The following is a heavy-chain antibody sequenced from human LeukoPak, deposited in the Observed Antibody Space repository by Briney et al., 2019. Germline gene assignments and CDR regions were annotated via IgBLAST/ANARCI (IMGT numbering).Heavy chain of an antibody. V-gene: IGHV4-4*07. CDR2: IYTSGST. CDR3: ARDSKYGSGSYYNKGAFDI. CDR1: GGSINSYY. Sequence: SETLSLTCSVSGGSINSYYWSWIRQPAGKGLEWIGRIYTSGSTNYNPSLKSRVTMSVDTSKNQFSLKLSSVTAADTAVYYCARDSKYGSGSYYNKGAFDIWGQGTMVTVSS. D-gene: IGHD3-10*01. J-gene: IGHJ3*02.